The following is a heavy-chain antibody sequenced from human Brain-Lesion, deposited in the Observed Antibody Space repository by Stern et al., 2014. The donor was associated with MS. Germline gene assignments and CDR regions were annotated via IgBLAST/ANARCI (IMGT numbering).Heavy chain of an antibody. CDR3: ARHDSVPRPSQLYSARDRGPGYFDY. J-gene: IGHJ4*02. CDR1: GGSISSSTYY. D-gene: IGHD1-26*01. Sequence: QVQLQESGPGLVKPSETLSLTCTVSGGSISSSTYYWAWIRQPPGKGLEWIGNIYYSGFTSYNPSLKSRVTISVDMSKNQFSLKLTSVTAADPAIYYCARHDSVPRPSQLYSARDRGPGYFDYWGQGTLVTVSS. V-gene: IGHV4-39*01. CDR2: IYYSGFT.